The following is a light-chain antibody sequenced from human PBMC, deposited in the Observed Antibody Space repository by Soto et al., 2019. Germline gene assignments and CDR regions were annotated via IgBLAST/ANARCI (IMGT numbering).Light chain of an antibody. CDR1: QSIDNY. J-gene: IGKJ3*01. Sequence: GDRVTITCRASQSIDNYLNWYQQKPGKAPKPLIYAASSLQSGVPSGFSGSGSGTDFTLTISSLQPEDFATYYCQQYSSYPYTFGPGTKVDV. V-gene: IGKV1-39*01. CDR3: QQYSSYPYT. CDR2: AAS.